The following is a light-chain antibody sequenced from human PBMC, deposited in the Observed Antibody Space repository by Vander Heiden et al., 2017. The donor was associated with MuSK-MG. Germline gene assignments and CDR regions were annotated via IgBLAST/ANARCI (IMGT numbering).Light chain of an antibody. CDR3: RQTLHFPYT. Sequence: DTVMTQSPLPLPVTPGEPASISCRSSQSLLHSDGYNYLAWYLQKPGQSPQVLIYLASDRASGVPDRFSASGSGTDFTLKISRVEAEDVGVYYCRQTLHFPYTFGQGTKLEIK. CDR2: LAS. V-gene: IGKV2-28*01. J-gene: IGKJ2*01. CDR1: QSLLHSDGYNY.